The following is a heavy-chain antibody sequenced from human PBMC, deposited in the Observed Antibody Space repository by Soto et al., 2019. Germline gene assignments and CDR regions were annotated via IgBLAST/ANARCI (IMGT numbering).Heavy chain of an antibody. D-gene: IGHD1-26*01. J-gene: IGHJ4*01. CDR1: GYTFTSYA. Sequence: ASVKVSCKASGYTFTSYAMHWVRQAPVQRLEWMGWINAGNGNTKYSQKFQGRVTITRDTSASTAYMQLSSLRSEDTAVYYCARVSGSYWHFEYWGHGTLVTVSS. CDR2: INAGNGNT. V-gene: IGHV1-3*01. CDR3: ARVSGSYWHFEY.